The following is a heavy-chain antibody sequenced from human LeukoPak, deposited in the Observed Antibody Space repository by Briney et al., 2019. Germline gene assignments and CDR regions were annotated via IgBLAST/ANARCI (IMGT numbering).Heavy chain of an antibody. D-gene: IGHD3-22*01. CDR1: GYTFPHYA. V-gene: IGHV1-3*01. Sequence: GSVQVSCHASGYTFPHYAMHWVRQAPGQRLEWMGWINVGNGNTKDSQKFQGRVTITRDTSASTAYMELNSLRSEDTAVYYCARDYYDNSGDEYWGQGTLVTVSS. J-gene: IGHJ4*02. CDR3: ARDYYDNSGDEY. CDR2: INVGNGNT.